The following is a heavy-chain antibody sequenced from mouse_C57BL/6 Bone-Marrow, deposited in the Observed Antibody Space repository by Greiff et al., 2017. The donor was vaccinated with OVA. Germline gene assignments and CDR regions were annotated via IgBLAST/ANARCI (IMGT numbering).Heavy chain of an antibody. CDR2: ISSGGDYI. D-gene: IGHD2-4*01. V-gene: IGHV5-9-1*02. CDR3: TRDDPSYYDYDGAMDY. J-gene: IGHJ4*01. Sequence: EVQVVESGEGLVKPGGSLKLSCAASGFTFSSYAMSWVRQTPEKRLEWVAYISSGGDYIYYADTVKGRFTISRDNARNTLYLQMSSLKSEDTAMYYCTRDDPSYYDYDGAMDYWGQGTSVTVSS. CDR1: GFTFSSYA.